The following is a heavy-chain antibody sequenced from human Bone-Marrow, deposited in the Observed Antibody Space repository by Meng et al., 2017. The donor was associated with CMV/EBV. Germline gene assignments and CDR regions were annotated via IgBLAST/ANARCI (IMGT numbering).Heavy chain of an antibody. Sequence: SETLSLTCTVSGGSIRSYYWSWIRQPPGKGLEWIGYIYYSGSTNYNPSLKSRVTISVDTSKNQFSLKLSSVTAADTAVYYCARGGATIFGVVIMPDYLGQGTLVTVSS. J-gene: IGHJ4*02. CDR2: IYYSGST. CDR3: ARGGATIFGVVIMPDY. CDR1: GGSIRSYY. V-gene: IGHV4-59*01. D-gene: IGHD3-3*01.